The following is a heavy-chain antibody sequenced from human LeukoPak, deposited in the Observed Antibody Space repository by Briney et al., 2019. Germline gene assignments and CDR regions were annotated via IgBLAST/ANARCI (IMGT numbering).Heavy chain of an antibody. V-gene: IGHV3-30-3*01. CDR3: ARSRGVSGYDFAY. J-gene: IGHJ4*02. Sequence: PGGSLRLSCAASGFTFSSYTMHWVRQAPGKGLEWVALISYDGSNEYYVDSVKGRFTIPRDNSKNTLYLQMNSLRVEDTAVYYCARSRGVSGYDFAYWGQGTLVTVSS. CDR1: GFTFSSYT. CDR2: ISYDGSNE. D-gene: IGHD5-12*01.